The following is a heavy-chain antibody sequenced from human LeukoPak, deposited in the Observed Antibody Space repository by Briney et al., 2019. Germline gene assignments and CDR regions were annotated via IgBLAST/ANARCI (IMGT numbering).Heavy chain of an antibody. CDR2: IYNSGST. CDR1: GGSISSGGYP. J-gene: IGHJ4*02. D-gene: IGHD2-15*01. V-gene: IGHV4-61*08. Sequence: SETLSLTCAVSGGSISSGGYPWSWIRQPPVKGLEWIGYIYNSGSTNYNPSLKSRVTIVGTSKNQVSLKLSSVTAADTAVYYCARKDGDYWGQGILVTVSS. CDR3: ARKDGDY.